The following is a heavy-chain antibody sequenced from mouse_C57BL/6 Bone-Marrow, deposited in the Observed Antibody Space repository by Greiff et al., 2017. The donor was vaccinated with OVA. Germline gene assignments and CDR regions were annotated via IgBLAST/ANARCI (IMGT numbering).Heavy chain of an antibody. Sequence: VQLKESGPGLVKPSQSLSLTCSVTGYSITSGYYWNWIRQFPGNKLEWMGYISYDGSNNYNPSLKNRISITRDTSKNQFFLKLNSVTTEDTATYYCARGVLLRYPAWFAYWGQGTLVTVSA. CDR1: GYSITSGYY. V-gene: IGHV3-6*01. CDR2: ISYDGSN. J-gene: IGHJ3*01. D-gene: IGHD1-1*01. CDR3: ARGVLLRYPAWFAY.